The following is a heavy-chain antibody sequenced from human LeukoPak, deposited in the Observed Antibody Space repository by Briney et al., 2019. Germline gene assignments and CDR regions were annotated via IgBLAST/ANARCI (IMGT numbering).Heavy chain of an antibody. CDR3: ARDHPPSSYDIWSGYLLTYYFDS. CDR1: GYTLTSYG. Sequence: ASVKVSCKASGYTLTSYGISWVRQAPGRGSEGMGWISAYNGNTNYAQKLQGRVTMTIDTSTSTAYMELGSLRSDDTAVSYCARDHPPSSYDIWSGYLLTYYFDSWGQGTLVTVSS. D-gene: IGHD3-3*01. CDR2: ISAYNGNT. V-gene: IGHV1-18*01. J-gene: IGHJ4*02.